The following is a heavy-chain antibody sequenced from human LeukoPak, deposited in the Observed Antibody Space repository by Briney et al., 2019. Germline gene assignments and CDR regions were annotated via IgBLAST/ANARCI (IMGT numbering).Heavy chain of an antibody. D-gene: IGHD6-13*01. CDR1: GGSISSYY. CDR2: IYYSGST. J-gene: IGHJ4*02. CDR3: ARARYSSSWACDY. Sequence: SETLSLTCTVSGGSISSYYWSWIRQPPGKGLEWIGYIYYSGSTNYNPSLKSRVTISVDTSKNQFSLKLSSVTAADTAVYYCARARYSSSWACDYWGQGTLVAVSS. V-gene: IGHV4-59*01.